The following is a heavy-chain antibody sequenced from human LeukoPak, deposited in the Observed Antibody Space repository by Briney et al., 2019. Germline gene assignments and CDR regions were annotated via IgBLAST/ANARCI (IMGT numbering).Heavy chain of an antibody. J-gene: IGHJ4*02. Sequence: GGSLRLSCAASGFTFSSYAMSWVRQAPGKGLEWVSAISGSGGSTYYADSVKGRFTISRDNSKNTLYLQMNSLRAEDTAVYYCAKDSPITIFGVVAAGSYYFDYWGQGTLVTVSS. CDR3: AKDSPITIFGVVAAGSYYFDY. CDR1: GFTFSSYA. D-gene: IGHD3-3*01. CDR2: ISGSGGST. V-gene: IGHV3-23*01.